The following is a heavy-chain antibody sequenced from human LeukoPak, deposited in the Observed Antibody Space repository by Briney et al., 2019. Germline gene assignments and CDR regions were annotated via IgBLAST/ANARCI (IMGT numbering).Heavy chain of an antibody. CDR3: ARSSWYDFWSGSPYYFDY. D-gene: IGHD3-3*01. J-gene: IGHJ4*02. CDR1: GGSISSYY. Sequence: SETLSLTCTVSGGSISSYYWSWIRQPPGKGLEWIGSIYYSGSTYYNPSLKSRVTISVDTSKNQFSLKLSSVTAADTAVYYCARSSWYDFWSGSPYYFDYWGQGTLVTVSS. CDR2: IYYSGST. V-gene: IGHV4-39*01.